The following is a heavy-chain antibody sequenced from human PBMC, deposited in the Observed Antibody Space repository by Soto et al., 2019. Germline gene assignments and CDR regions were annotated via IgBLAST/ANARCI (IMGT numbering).Heavy chain of an antibody. CDR2: ISGSGGST. V-gene: IGHV3-23*01. Sequence: GGSLRLSCAASGFTFSSYAMSWVRQAPGKGLEWVSAISGSGGSTYYADSVKGRFTISRDNSKNTLYLQMNSLRAEDTAVYYCAKERSAALGYYYYGMDVWGQGTTVTVSS. CDR1: GFTFSSYA. J-gene: IGHJ6*02. D-gene: IGHD6-13*01. CDR3: AKERSAALGYYYYGMDV.